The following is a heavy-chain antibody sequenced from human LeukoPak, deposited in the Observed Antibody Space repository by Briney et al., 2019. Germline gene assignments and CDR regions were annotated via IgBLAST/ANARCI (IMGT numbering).Heavy chain of an antibody. J-gene: IGHJ4*02. Sequence: GGSLRLSCAPSGFTFSSYSMNWVRQAPGKGLEWVSYISSGSSTIYYADSVNGRFTISRDNAKNSLYLQMNSLRDEDTAVYYCARALGMTIDYWGQGTLVTVSS. CDR3: ARALGMTIDY. CDR1: GFTFSSYS. CDR2: ISSGSSTI. D-gene: IGHD3-16*01. V-gene: IGHV3-48*02.